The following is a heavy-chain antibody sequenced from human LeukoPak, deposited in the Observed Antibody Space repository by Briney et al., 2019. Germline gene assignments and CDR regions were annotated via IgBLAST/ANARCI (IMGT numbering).Heavy chain of an antibody. CDR2: INPNSGGT. CDR1: GYTFTGYF. V-gene: IGHV1-2*02. D-gene: IGHD3-10*01. CDR3: ARAPYGSGSYSVS. J-gene: IGHJ5*02. Sequence: ASVKVSCKASGYTFTGYFMHWVRQAPGQGLEWMGWINPNSGGTNYAQKFQGRVTMTRDTSISTAYMELIGLRSDDTAVYYCARAPYGSGSYSVSWGQGTLVTVSS.